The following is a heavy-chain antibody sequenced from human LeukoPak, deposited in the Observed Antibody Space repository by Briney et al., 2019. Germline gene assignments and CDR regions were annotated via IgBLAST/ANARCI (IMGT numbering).Heavy chain of an antibody. CDR3: ARVGAPLLAMDY. J-gene: IGHJ4*02. V-gene: IGHV3-48*03. D-gene: IGHD5-18*01. Sequence: GGSLRLSCAASGFTFSSYEMNWVRQAPGKGLEWVSYISSSGSTIYYADSVKGRFTISRDNAKNSLYLQMNSLRAEDTAVYYCARVGAPLLAMDYWGQGPLVTVS. CDR1: GFTFSSYE. CDR2: ISSSGSTI.